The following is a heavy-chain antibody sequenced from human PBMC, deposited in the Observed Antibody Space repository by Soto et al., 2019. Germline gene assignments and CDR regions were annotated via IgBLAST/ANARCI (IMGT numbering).Heavy chain of an antibody. J-gene: IGHJ6*03. V-gene: IGHV4-59*01. Sequence: SETLSLTCTVSGGSISSYYWSWIRQPPGKGLEWIGYIYYSGSTNYNPSLKSRVTISVDTSKNQFSLKLSSVTAADTAVYYCARRIKITIFGVPPKYYYYYMDVWGKGTTVTVSS. D-gene: IGHD3-3*01. CDR2: IYYSGST. CDR3: ARRIKITIFGVPPKYYYYYMDV. CDR1: GGSISSYY.